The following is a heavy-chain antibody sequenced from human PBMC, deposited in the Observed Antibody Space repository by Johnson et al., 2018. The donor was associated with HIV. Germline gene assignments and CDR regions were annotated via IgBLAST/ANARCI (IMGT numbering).Heavy chain of an antibody. D-gene: IGHD5-24*01. CDR2: ISGSGGST. J-gene: IGHJ3*02. Sequence: VQLVESGGGVVQPGRSLRLSCAASGFTFSSYWIHWVRQAPGKGLLWVSAISGSGGSTYYADSVKGRFTLSSDNSKNTLYLQMNSLRAQDTAGYYCARVGRGEMATAPLDAFDIWGQGTMVTVSS. CDR1: GFTFSSYW. V-gene: IGHV3-23*04. CDR3: ARVGRGEMATAPLDAFDI.